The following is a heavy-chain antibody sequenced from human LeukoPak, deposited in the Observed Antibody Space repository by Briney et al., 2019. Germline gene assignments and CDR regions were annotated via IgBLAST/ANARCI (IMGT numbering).Heavy chain of an antibody. D-gene: IGHD6-13*01. CDR3: ARPLSGSSSWHGDAFDI. Sequence: YPSETLSLTCTVPGGSISSSTYYWGWVRPPPGKGLEWIGSINYSGSTYYNASLKSRVTISADTSKNQFSLKLSSVTAADTAVYYCARPLSGSSSWHGDAFDIWGQGTMVTVSS. V-gene: IGHV4-39*01. CDR2: INYSGST. CDR1: GGSISSSTYY. J-gene: IGHJ3*02.